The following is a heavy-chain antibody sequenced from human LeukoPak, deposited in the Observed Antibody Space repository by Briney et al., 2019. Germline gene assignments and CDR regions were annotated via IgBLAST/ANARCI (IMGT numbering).Heavy chain of an antibody. Sequence: PGGSLRLSCAASGFTFGSYALSWVRQAPGKGLEWVSGITDSGGDTYYADSVKGRSTISRDNSKNTLYLQMNSLRAEDTAVYYCARAAFVLRYFDWLGSDAFDIWGQGTMVTVSS. CDR1: GFTFGSYA. V-gene: IGHV3-23*01. CDR3: ARAAFVLRYFDWLGSDAFDI. CDR2: ITDSGGDT. J-gene: IGHJ3*02. D-gene: IGHD3-9*01.